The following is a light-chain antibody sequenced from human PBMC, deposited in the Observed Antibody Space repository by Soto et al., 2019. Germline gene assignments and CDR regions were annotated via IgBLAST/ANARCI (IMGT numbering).Light chain of an antibody. J-gene: IGLJ3*02. Sequence: QSALTQPASVSGSPGQSITISCTGTSRDVGGYNYVSWYQQHPGKAPKLMIYEVSNRPSGVSNRFSGAKSGNTASLTISGLQAEDEADYYCSSYTSSSTGVFGGGTELTVL. V-gene: IGLV2-14*01. CDR2: EVS. CDR1: SRDVGGYNY. CDR3: SSYTSSSTGV.